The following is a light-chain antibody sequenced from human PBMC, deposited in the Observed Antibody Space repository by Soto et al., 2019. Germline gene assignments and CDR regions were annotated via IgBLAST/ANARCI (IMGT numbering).Light chain of an antibody. CDR1: QSIGDW. J-gene: IGKJ1*01. CDR2: KAS. V-gene: IGKV1-5*03. Sequence: DIQMTQSPSTLSASVGDRVTFTCRASQSIGDWLAWYQQKPGKAPKLLVYKASSLETGVPSRFSGSGSGTDFTLTISCLQLDDFATYYGQQYSSWGTFGQGTKVEIK. CDR3: QQYSSWGT.